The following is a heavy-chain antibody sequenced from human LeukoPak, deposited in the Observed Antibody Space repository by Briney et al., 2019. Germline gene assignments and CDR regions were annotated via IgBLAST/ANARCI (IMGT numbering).Heavy chain of an antibody. Sequence: PGGSLRLSCAASGFTFSSYSMNWVRQAPGKGLEWVSSISSSSSYIYYADSVKGRFTISRDNAKNSLYLQMNSLRAEDTAVYYCARDMNYDILTGYPNWFDPWGQGTLVTVSS. D-gene: IGHD3-9*01. CDR2: ISSSSSYI. J-gene: IGHJ5*02. CDR3: ARDMNYDILTGYPNWFDP. V-gene: IGHV3-21*01. CDR1: GFTFSSYS.